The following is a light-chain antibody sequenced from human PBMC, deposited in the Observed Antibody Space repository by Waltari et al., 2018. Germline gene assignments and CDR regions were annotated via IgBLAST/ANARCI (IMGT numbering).Light chain of an antibody. CDR1: SAPSAYA. CDR2: IDGVGGH. CDR3: QTWDPDTVV. V-gene: IGLV4-69*01. Sequence: QLAVTQSPSASASLGASVKLTCPLSSAPSAYAIAWHQHRPETGPRFLMTIDGVGGHTMGVGIPDRFAGFSAGAERYLTIASLEYEDEAAYCCQTWDPDTVVFGGGTKLTV. J-gene: IGLJ2*01.